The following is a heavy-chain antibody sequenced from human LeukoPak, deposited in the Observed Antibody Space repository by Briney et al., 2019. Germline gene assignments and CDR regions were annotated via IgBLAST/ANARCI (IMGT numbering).Heavy chain of an antibody. D-gene: IGHD6-13*01. V-gene: IGHV3-48*01. J-gene: IGHJ3*02. CDR3: AGGSSWDAFDI. CDR1: GFTFSSYS. CDR2: ISSSSSTI. Sequence: PGGSLRLSFAASGFTFSSYSMNWVRQAPGKGLEWVSYISSSSSTIYYADSVKGRFTISRDNAKNSLYLQMNSLRAEDTAVYYCAGGSSWDAFDIWGQGTMVTVSS.